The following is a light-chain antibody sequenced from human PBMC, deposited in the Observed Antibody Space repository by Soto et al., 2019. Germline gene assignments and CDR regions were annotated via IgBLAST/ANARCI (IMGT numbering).Light chain of an antibody. CDR2: HAY. CDR1: QTISNF. J-gene: IGKJ1*01. V-gene: IGKV1-5*01. Sequence: DIQMTQSPSSLSASVGDRVTITCRASQTISNFLNWYQQKPGKAPKLLIYHAYSLESGVPSRFSGSESGTEFTLTINSLQPDDFATYYCQQYNSYPWTFGQGTKVDIK. CDR3: QQYNSYPWT.